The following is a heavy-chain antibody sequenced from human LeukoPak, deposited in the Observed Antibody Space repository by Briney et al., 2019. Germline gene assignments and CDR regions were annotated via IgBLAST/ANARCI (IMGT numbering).Heavy chain of an antibody. CDR1: GGSISSYY. V-gene: IGHV4-59*01. CDR2: IYYSGST. J-gene: IGHJ4*02. D-gene: IGHD5-18*01. Sequence: SETLSLTCTVSGGSISSYYWRWIRQPPGKGLEWIGYIYYSGSTNYNPSLKSRVTISVDTAKNQFSLKLSSVTAADTAVYYCARAASLPMVTPDFDYWGQGPLVTVSS. CDR3: ARAASLPMVTPDFDY.